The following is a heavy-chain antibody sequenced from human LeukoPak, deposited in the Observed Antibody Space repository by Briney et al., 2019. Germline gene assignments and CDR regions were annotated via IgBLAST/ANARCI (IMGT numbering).Heavy chain of an antibody. V-gene: IGHV4-30-4*08. CDR2: IYYSGST. CDR3: ARATRKLVVPSGYRQYYYYMDV. Sequence: SKTLSLTCTVSGGSISSGDYYWSWIRQPPGKVLEWIGYIYYSGSTYYNPSLKSRVTISVDTSKNQFSLKLSSVTAADTAVYYCARATRKLVVPSGYRQYYYYMDVWGKGTMVTVSS. D-gene: IGHD2-2*01. CDR1: GGSISSGDYY. J-gene: IGHJ6*03.